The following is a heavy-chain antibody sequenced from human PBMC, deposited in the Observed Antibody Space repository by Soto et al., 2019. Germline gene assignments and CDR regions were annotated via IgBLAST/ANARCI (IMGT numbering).Heavy chain of an antibody. Sequence: QVQLVESGGGVVQPGRSLRLSCAASGFTFSSYGMHWVRQAPGKGLEWVAVIWYDGSNKYYADSVKGRFTISRDNSKNTLYRQMNSLRAEDTAVYYCARDRDGGSYCGWFDPWGQGTLVTVSS. V-gene: IGHV3-33*01. CDR1: GFTFSSYG. J-gene: IGHJ5*02. CDR2: IWYDGSNK. D-gene: IGHD1-26*01. CDR3: ARDRDGGSYCGWFDP.